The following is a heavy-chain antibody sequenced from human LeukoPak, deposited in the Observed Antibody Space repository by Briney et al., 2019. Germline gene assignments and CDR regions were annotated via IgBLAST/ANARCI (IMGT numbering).Heavy chain of an antibody. V-gene: IGHV3-74*03. J-gene: IGHJ4*02. Sequence: GGSLRLSCEPSGFPFGSYWMLWVRQAPGKGLVWVSRISGDGTIKTYADFVRGRFTISRDNTKNILYLQMNSLKVDDTATYFCSRSQFDYWGQGVLVTVSS. CDR1: GFPFGSYW. CDR2: ISGDGTIK. CDR3: SRSQFDY.